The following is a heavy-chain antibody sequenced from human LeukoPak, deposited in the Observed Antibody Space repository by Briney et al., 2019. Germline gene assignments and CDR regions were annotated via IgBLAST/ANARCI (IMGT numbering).Heavy chain of an antibody. CDR1: GGSFSGYY. CDR3: ARGKSYGGIDY. Sequence: PSETLSLTCAVYGGSFSGYYWSWIRQPPGKGLEWIGEINHSGSTNYNPSLKSRVTISVDTSKNQFSLKLSSVTAADTAVYYCARGKSYGGIDYWGQGTLATVSS. J-gene: IGHJ4*02. D-gene: IGHD4-23*01. V-gene: IGHV4-34*01. CDR2: INHSGST.